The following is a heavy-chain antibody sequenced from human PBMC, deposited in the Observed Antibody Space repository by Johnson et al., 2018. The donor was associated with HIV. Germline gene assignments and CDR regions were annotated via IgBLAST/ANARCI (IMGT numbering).Heavy chain of an antibody. Sequence: VQLVESGGGLVQPGRSLILSCAASGFTFNDYAMHWVRQAPGKGLEWVSGISWNSGSIGYADSVKGRFTISRDNAKNSLYLQMNSLRAEDTAVYYCASGYNDAFDIWGQGTMVTVSS. J-gene: IGHJ3*02. CDR2: ISWNSGSI. CDR3: ASGYNDAFDI. CDR1: GFTFNDYA. V-gene: IGHV3-9*01. D-gene: IGHD5-12*01.